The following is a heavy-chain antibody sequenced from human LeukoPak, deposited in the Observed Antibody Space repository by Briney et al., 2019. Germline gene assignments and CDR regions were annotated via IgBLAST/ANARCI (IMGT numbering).Heavy chain of an antibody. CDR2: IKQDGSEK. D-gene: IGHD6-6*01. CDR3: ARGRGWSLVRQSVYYFDY. V-gene: IGHV3-7*01. CDR1: GFTFSSYW. Sequence: GGSLRLSCAASGFTFSSYWMSWVRQAPGKGLEWVANIKQDGSEKYYADSVKGRFTISRDNAKNSLYLQMNSLRAEDTAVYYCARGRGWSLVRQSVYYFDYWGQGTLVTVSS. J-gene: IGHJ4*02.